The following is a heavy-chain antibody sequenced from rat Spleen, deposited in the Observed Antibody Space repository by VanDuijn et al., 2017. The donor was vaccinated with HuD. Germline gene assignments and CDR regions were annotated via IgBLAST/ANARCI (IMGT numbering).Heavy chain of an antibody. Sequence: QVQLKESGPGLVQPSQTLSLTCTVSGFSLSNYGVFWVRQPPGKGLEWMGVIWGNGNANDNSVLKSRLSISRDTSKSQVFLKMNNLQTEDTGMYFCARSDYSSPYYFDYWGQGVMVSVSS. CDR1: GFSLSNYG. D-gene: IGHD1-2*01. J-gene: IGHJ2*01. V-gene: IGHV2S61*01. CDR3: ARSDYSSPYYFDY. CDR2: IWGNGNA.